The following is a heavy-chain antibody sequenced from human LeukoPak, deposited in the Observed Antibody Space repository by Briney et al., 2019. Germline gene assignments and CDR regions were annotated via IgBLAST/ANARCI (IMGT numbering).Heavy chain of an antibody. J-gene: IGHJ6*02. CDR1: GFTFSSYA. Sequence: GGSLRLSCAASGFTFSSYAMHWVRQAPGKGLEWVAVISYDGSNKYYADSVKGRFTISRDNSKNTLYLQMNSLRAEDTAVYYCAREVRIGSSWYDSYYYGMDVWGQGTTVTVSS. CDR2: ISYDGSNK. CDR3: AREVRIGSSWYDSYYYGMDV. D-gene: IGHD6-13*01. V-gene: IGHV3-30-3*01.